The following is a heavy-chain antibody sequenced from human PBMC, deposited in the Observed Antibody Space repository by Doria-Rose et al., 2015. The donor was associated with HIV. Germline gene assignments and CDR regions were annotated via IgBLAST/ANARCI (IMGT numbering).Heavy chain of an antibody. J-gene: IGHJ4*02. CDR2: ICSDDER. Sequence: QVQLVQSGPVLVKPAETLTLTCTVSGVSLSSPGMGVSWIRQPPGKALEWLSHICSDDERSYQTSLQSRLTISRGTSKSQVVLTMTDMDPVDTATYYCARIKSSRWYHKYYFDFWGQGTLVIVSA. CDR3: ARIKSSRWYHKYYFDF. D-gene: IGHD6-13*01. CDR1: GVSLSSPGMG. V-gene: IGHV2-26*01.